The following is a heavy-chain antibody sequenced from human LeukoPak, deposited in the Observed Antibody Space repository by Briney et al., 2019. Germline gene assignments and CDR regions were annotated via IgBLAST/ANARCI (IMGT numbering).Heavy chain of an antibody. CDR3: ARVVRGVPYYFDY. Sequence: ASVKVSCKASGYTFTGYAMHWVRQAPGQRLEWMGWINAGNGNTKYSQKFQGRVTITRDTSASTAYMELSSLRSEDTAVYYCARVVRGVPYYFDYWGQGTLVTVSS. J-gene: IGHJ4*02. CDR1: GYTFTGYA. D-gene: IGHD3-10*01. V-gene: IGHV1-3*01. CDR2: INAGNGNT.